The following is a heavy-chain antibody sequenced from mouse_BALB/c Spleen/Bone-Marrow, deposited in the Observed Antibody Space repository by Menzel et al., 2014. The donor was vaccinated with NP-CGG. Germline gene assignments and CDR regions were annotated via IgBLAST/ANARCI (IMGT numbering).Heavy chain of an antibody. J-gene: IGHJ3*01. D-gene: IGHD1-1*01. V-gene: IGHV14-3*02. Sequence: VQLQQSGAELVKPGASVKLSCTASGFNINDTYMHWVKQRPEQGLEWIGRIDPANGNTKYDPKFQGKATITADTSSNTPYLQLSSLTSEDADVYYCAAYYDDSSYGFAYWGQGTLVTVSA. CDR2: IDPANGNT. CDR1: GFNINDTY. CDR3: AAYYDDSSYGFAY.